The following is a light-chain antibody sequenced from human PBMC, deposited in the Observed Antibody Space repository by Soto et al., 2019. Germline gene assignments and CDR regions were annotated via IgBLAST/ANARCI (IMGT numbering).Light chain of an antibody. Sequence: EIVMTQSPATLSVSPGDRAALSCRASQRVSGNLAWYQQTPGQAPRLLIYGASPRATGIPARFSGSGFGTEFTLTISILKSENFAVYYCQQDNYRPPAFGQGTRLEIK. CDR2: GAS. CDR1: QRVSGN. CDR3: QQDNYRPPA. J-gene: IGKJ5*01. V-gene: IGKV3-15*01.